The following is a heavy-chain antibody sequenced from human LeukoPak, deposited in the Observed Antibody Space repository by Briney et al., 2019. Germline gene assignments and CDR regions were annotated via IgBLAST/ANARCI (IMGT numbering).Heavy chain of an antibody. D-gene: IGHD6-19*01. V-gene: IGHV4-4*02. J-gene: IGHJ4*02. CDR3: ASLAVAGLSEGY. CDR2: IYHSGSP. CDR1: GGSISSNNW. Sequence: IPSGTLSLTCAVSGGSISSNNWWGWVRQPPGKGLEWIGEIYHSGSPNYNPSLKSRVTISVDKSRNHFSLNLSSVTAADTAVYYCASLAVAGLSEGYWGQGTLVIVSS.